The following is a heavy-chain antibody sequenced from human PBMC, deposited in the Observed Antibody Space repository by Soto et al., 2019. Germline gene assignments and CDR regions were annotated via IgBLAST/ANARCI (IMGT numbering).Heavy chain of an antibody. CDR2: VFYTGST. Sequence: SETLSLTCTVSGGSISSYHWSWIRQSPGKGLEWIGYVFYTGSTKYNPALKRRVTISVDTSKNQFSLKLSSVSAADTGLYYCARSYSGTSYGYDTWGQGILVTVSS. D-gene: IGHD1-26*01. J-gene: IGHJ5*02. CDR3: ARSYSGTSYGYDT. V-gene: IGHV4-59*01. CDR1: GGSISSYH.